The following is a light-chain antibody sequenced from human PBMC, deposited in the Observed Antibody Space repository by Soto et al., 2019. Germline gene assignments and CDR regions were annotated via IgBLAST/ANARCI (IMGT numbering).Light chain of an antibody. CDR1: SSDVGGYNY. J-gene: IGLJ7*01. CDR2: DVS. V-gene: IGLV2-14*01. Sequence: QTALTQPASVFGSPGQSITISCTGTSSDVGGYNYVSWYQQHPGKAPKLMIYDVSNRPSGVSNRFSGSKSGNTASLTISGLQAEDEADYYCSSYTSSSTYAVFGGGTQLTVL. CDR3: SSYTSSSTYAV.